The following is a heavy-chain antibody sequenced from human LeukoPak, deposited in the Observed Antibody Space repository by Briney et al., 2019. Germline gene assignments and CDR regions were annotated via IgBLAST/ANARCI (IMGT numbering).Heavy chain of an antibody. D-gene: IGHD6-13*01. CDR3: ASTISGYSSSWYYYYYYMDV. CDR1: GGFFSGYY. CDR2: INHSGST. V-gene: IGHV4-34*01. J-gene: IGHJ6*03. Sequence: SETLSLTCAVYGGFFSGYYWSWIRQPPGKGLEWIGEINHSGSTNYNPSLKSRVTISVDTSKNQFSLKLSSVTAADTAVYYCASTISGYSSSWYYYYYYMDVWGKGTTVTVSS.